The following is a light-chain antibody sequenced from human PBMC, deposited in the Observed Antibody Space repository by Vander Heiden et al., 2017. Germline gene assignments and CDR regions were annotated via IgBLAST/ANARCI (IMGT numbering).Light chain of an antibody. CDR2: EDG. CDR1: NIGSKT. Sequence: SYVLTQSPSVSVAPGPTARITLEEDNIGSKTVHWYQQKPGQANVLVGDEDGDRPAGIPERFSSSNSGNTAKLNISRVEAGDEADYYCHVWDSSSDHVVFGGGTKLTVL. J-gene: IGLJ2*01. V-gene: IGLV3-21*02. CDR3: HVWDSSSDHVV.